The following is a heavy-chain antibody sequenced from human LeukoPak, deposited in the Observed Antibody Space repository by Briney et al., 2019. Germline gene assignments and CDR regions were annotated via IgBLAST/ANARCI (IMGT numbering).Heavy chain of an antibody. Sequence: GGFLRLSCAASGFTFDDFAMHWVRQTPGKGLEWVSLISWDGGTTYYADSVKGRFTISRDNTINSLYLQMNSLRTEDTALYYCVKALYSSSWYNLFDYWGQGTLVSVSS. CDR3: VKALYSSSWYNLFDY. CDR2: ISWDGGTT. CDR1: GFTFDDFA. J-gene: IGHJ4*02. D-gene: IGHD6-13*01. V-gene: IGHV3-43D*03.